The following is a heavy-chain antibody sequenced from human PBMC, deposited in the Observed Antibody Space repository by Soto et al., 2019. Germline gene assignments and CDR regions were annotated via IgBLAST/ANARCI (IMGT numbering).Heavy chain of an antibody. CDR1: GGSISSGGYS. CDR2: IYHSGST. Sequence: SETLSLTCAVSGGSISSGGYSWSWIRQPPGKGLEWIGYIYHSGSTYYNPSLKSRVTISVDTSKNQFSLKLSSVTAADTAVYYCARVIRFRSFDYWGQGTLVTVSS. V-gene: IGHV4-30-2*05. CDR3: ARVIRFRSFDY. D-gene: IGHD3-10*01. J-gene: IGHJ4*02.